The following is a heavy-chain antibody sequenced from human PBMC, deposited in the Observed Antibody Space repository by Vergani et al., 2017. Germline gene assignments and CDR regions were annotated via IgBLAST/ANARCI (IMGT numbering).Heavy chain of an antibody. CDR3: ARYPAMVVGYYFDY. CDR1: GFTFSSYA. Sequence: QVQLVESGGGVVQPGRSLRLSCAASGFTFSSYAMHWVRQAPGKGLEWVAVISYDGSNKYYADSVKGRFTISRDNSKNTLYLQMNSLRAEDTAVYYCARYPAMVVGYYFDYWGQGTLVTVSS. CDR2: ISYDGSNK. J-gene: IGHJ4*02. D-gene: IGHD2-15*01. V-gene: IGHV3-30-3*01.